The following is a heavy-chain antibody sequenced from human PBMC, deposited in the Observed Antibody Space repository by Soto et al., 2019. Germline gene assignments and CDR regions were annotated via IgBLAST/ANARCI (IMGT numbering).Heavy chain of an antibody. V-gene: IGHV4-39*01. CDR2: ILYSGST. CDR3: ARLGSSGWYQCSYFDY. CDR1: GGSITRNNHY. J-gene: IGHJ4*02. Sequence: QLQLQESGPGLVKPSETLSLTCIVSGGSITRNNHYWGWIRQSPGQGLEWIGSILYSGSTNYNSSLKSRVTLSLETSKIQFSLKMSSATAADTALYYCARLGSSGWYQCSYFDYWGQGTLVPVSS. D-gene: IGHD6-19*01.